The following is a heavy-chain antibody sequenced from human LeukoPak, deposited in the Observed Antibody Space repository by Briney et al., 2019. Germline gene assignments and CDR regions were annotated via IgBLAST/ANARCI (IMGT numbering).Heavy chain of an antibody. V-gene: IGHV3-21*01. D-gene: IGHD1-26*01. Sequence: GGSLRLSRAASGFPFNTFTMNWVPQAPGKGLEWVSSIRSSASNIYYADSVKDRFTISRDNAKNSLYLQMNSLRVEDTAVYYCASGRGYWGQGTLVTVSS. J-gene: IGHJ4*02. CDR2: IRSSASNI. CDR1: GFPFNTFT. CDR3: ASGRGY.